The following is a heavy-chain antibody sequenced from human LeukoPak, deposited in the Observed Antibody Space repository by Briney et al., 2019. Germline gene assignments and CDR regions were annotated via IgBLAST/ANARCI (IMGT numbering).Heavy chain of an antibody. CDR3: ARSNYGGKRWFDP. Sequence: ASVKVSCKAFEYTFTSYDINWVRQAPGQGLEWMGWMNPNSGNTGYAQKFQGRVTMTRDTSISTAYMELSSLRSEDTAVYFCARSNYGGKRWFDPWGQGTLVIVSS. CDR2: MNPNSGNT. D-gene: IGHD4-23*01. CDR1: EYTFTSYD. J-gene: IGHJ5*02. V-gene: IGHV1-8*01.